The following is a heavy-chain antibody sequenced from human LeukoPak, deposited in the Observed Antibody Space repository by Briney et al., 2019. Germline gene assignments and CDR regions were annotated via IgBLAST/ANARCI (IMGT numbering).Heavy chain of an antibody. J-gene: IGHJ4*02. CDR2: MNPNSGNK. CDR1: GYTFTSYD. CDR3: ARGPEDGYNYDY. D-gene: IGHD5-24*01. Sequence: ASVKVSCKASGYTFTSYDINWVRQATGQGLELMGWMNPNSGNKGYAQKFQGRVTMTRNTSISTAYMELSSLRSEDTAVYYCARGPEDGYNYDYWGQGTLVTVSS. V-gene: IGHV1-8*01.